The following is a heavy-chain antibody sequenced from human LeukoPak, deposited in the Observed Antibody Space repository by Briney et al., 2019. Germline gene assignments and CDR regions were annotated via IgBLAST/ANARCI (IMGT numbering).Heavy chain of an antibody. J-gene: IGHJ6*03. V-gene: IGHV3-21*01. Sequence: GRSLRLSCVTSGFTFSSYGMHWVRRTPGKGLEWVSSITTSSSYMFYADSVRGRFTISRDNAENSLYLQMNSLRDEDTAVYYCARDPYSGGYGAYYYYYMDVWGKGTTVTVSS. CDR3: ARDPYSGGYGAYYYYYMDV. CDR1: GFTFSSYG. CDR2: ITTSSSYM. D-gene: IGHD6-19*01.